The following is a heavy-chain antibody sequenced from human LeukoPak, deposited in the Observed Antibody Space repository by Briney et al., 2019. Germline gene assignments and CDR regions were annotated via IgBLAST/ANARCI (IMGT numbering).Heavy chain of an antibody. V-gene: IGHV1-2*02. CDR2: INPNSGGT. Sequence: ASVKVSCKASGYTFTSHGISWVRQAPGQGLEWMGWINPNSGGTNYAQKFQGRVTMTRDTSISTAYMELSRLRSDDTAVYYCARVGTPSDVWGKGTTVTVSS. J-gene: IGHJ6*04. CDR1: GYTFTSHG. CDR3: ARVGTPSDV.